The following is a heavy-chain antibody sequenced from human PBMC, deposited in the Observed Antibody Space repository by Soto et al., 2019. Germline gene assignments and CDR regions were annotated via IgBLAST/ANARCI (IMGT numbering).Heavy chain of an antibody. CDR3: AKTRPRSPSESFFDY. D-gene: IGHD1-26*01. CDR1: GFTFSTYA. Sequence: EVQLLESGGKLVQPGGSLTLSCAASGFTFSTYAMAWVRQAPGKGLEWVSGVSASGLNTDYADPVKGRFYISRDNSKNTVSLHRNSRRAENSVFYYGAKTRPRSPSESFFDYWGQGTPSPFSS. CDR2: VSASGLNT. J-gene: IGHJ4*02. V-gene: IGHV3-23*01.